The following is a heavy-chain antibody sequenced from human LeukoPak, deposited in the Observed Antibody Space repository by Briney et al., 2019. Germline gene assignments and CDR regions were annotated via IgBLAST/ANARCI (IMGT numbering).Heavy chain of an antibody. D-gene: IGHD7-27*01. J-gene: IGHJ6*03. V-gene: IGHV1-46*01. CDR1: GYTFTIYY. CDR3: ARVLGIVPDYYYYYMDV. CDR2: INPSGGST. Sequence: GASVKVSCKASGYTFTIYYIHWVRQAPGQGLEWMGLINPSGGSTNYAQKFQGRVTMTRDTSTSTVYMELSSLRSEDTAVYYCARVLGIVPDYYYYYMDVWGKGTTVTVSS.